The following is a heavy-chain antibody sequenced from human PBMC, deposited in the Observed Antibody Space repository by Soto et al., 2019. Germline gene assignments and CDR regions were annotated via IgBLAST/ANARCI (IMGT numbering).Heavy chain of an antibody. V-gene: IGHV1-69*13. CDR3: ARVWPDKSYGYGNGMDV. D-gene: IGHD5-18*01. CDR2: IIPIFGTA. J-gene: IGHJ6*02. Sequence: SVKVSCKASGGTFSSYAISWVRQAPGQGLEWMGGIIPIFGTANYAQKFQGRVTITADESTSTAYMELSSLRSEDTAVYYCARVWPDKSYGYGNGMDVWGQGTTVTVSS. CDR1: GGTFSSYA.